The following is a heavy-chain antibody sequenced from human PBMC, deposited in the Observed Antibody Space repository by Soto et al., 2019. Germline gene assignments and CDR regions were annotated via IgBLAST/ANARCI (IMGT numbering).Heavy chain of an antibody. D-gene: IGHD3-16*01. CDR1: GGTFSSYA. J-gene: IGHJ4*02. CDR2: IIPIFGTA. CDR3: ATSQNYVWGSTLLFDY. V-gene: IGHV1-69*06. Sequence: SVKVSCKASGGTFSSYATSWVRQAPGQGLEWMGGIIPIFGTANYAQKFQGRVTITADKSTSTAYMELSSLRSEDTAVYYCATSQNYVWGSTLLFDYWGQGTLVTVSS.